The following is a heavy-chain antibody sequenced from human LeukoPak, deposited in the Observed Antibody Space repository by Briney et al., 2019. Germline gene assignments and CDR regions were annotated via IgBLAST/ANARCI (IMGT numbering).Heavy chain of an antibody. V-gene: IGHV4-31*03. D-gene: IGHD3-16*01. CDR3: ARVSYVVWWFDP. J-gene: IGHJ5*02. CDR1: GGSISSGGFY. CDR2: MYYSGST. Sequence: SETLSLTCTVSGGSISSGGFYWSWIRQHPGKGLEWIGTMYYSGSTYYNPSLKSRVTILVDTSKNQFSLKLSSVTAADTAVYYCARVSYVVWWFDPWGQGTLVTVSS.